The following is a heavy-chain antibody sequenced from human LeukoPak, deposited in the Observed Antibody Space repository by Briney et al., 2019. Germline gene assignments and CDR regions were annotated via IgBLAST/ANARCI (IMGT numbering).Heavy chain of an antibody. V-gene: IGHV5-51*01. CDR3: ARHNYESSGYYDYYYYGVDV. Sequence: GESLKISCKGSGYSFTSYWIGWVRQMPGKGLEWMGIIYPGDSDTRYSPSFQGQVTISADKSISTAYLQWSSLKASDTAMYYCARHNYESSGYYDYYYYGVDVWGQGTTVTVSS. D-gene: IGHD3-22*01. CDR2: IYPGDSDT. J-gene: IGHJ6*02. CDR1: GYSFTSYW.